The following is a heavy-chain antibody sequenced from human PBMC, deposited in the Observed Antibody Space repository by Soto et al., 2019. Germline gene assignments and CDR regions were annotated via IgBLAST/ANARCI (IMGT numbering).Heavy chain of an antibody. J-gene: IGHJ6*02. CDR1: GFTFSGYA. V-gene: IGHV3-23*01. Sequence: PGGSLRLSCAASGFTFSGYAMTWVRHAPGKGLEWVSGISGSGANIYYADSVKGRFTISRDNSKNTLYLQMNSLRAEDTAVYSCARRTSYGSGSYMYYYYGLDVWGQGTTVTVSS. D-gene: IGHD3-10*01. CDR2: ISGSGANI. CDR3: ARRTSYGSGSYMYYYYGLDV.